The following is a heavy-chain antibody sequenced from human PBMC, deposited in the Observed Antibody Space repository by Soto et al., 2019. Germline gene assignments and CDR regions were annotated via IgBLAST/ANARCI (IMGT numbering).Heavy chain of an antibody. Sequence: PGGCLRLSCAASGFTFSSYWMSWVRQAPGKGLEWVANIKQDGSEKYYVDSVKGRFTISRDNAKNSLYLQMNSLRAEDTTVYYCARDPNIVATMGSIYYYYGMDVWGQGTTVTASS. CDR3: ARDPNIVATMGSIYYYYGMDV. D-gene: IGHD5-12*01. V-gene: IGHV3-7*01. CDR2: IKQDGSEK. CDR1: GFTFSSYW. J-gene: IGHJ6*02.